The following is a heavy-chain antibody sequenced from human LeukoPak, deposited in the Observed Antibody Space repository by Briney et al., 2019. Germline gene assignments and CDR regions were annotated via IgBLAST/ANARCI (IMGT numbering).Heavy chain of an antibody. J-gene: IGHJ6*03. CDR3: TKDRGSTRYYYYMDV. CDR1: GFFFTTYG. CDR2: MSYDGTHT. Sequence: GGSLRLSCATSGFFFTTYGMHWVRRAPGKGLEWLTSMSYDGTHTNYADSVKGRFTISRDTSKNTLYLQMNSLRPDDTAVYYCTKDRGSTRYYYYMDVWGQGTTVTVSS. D-gene: IGHD2-2*01. V-gene: IGHV3-30*02.